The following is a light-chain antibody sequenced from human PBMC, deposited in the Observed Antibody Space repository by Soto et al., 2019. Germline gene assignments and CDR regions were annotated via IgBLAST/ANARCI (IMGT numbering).Light chain of an antibody. CDR1: SSSKW. CDR2: DVS. CDR3: QHTTDFT. V-gene: IGKV1-5*01. Sequence: DIQMTQSPSTLAASVGDTVTMTCRSSSKWLAWYPKKPGKAPKLLIYDVSNLERGVPPRFSGSTSGAESTRTITGLQPDDLGTYYCQHTTDFTFGQGTKVEIK. J-gene: IGKJ2*01.